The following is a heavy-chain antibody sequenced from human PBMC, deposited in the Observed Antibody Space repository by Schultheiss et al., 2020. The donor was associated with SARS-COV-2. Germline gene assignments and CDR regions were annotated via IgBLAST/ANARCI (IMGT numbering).Heavy chain of an antibody. CDR2: ISSNGGST. D-gene: IGHD2-21*01. Sequence: GGSLRLSCAASGFTFSSYAMHWVRQAPGKGLEYVSAISSNGGSTYYADSVKGRFTISRDNAKNSLYLQMNSLRAEDTAVYYCATKPSAGDFDYWGQGTLVTVSS. J-gene: IGHJ4*02. CDR3: ATKPSAGDFDY. V-gene: IGHV3-64*02. CDR1: GFTFSSYA.